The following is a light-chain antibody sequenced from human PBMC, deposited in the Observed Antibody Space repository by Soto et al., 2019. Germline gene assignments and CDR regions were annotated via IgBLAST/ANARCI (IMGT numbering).Light chain of an antibody. CDR2: EAA. CDR3: TSYTSDSPLV. Sequence: QSVLTQPASVSGSPGQSITISCTGTSDDIGANNYVSWYQHHPGKAPKILIYEAANRPSGISHRFSGSKSGNTASLTISGLQAEDEADYFCTSYTSDSPLVFGGGTKLTVL. CDR1: SDDIGANNY. J-gene: IGLJ2*01. V-gene: IGLV2-14*01.